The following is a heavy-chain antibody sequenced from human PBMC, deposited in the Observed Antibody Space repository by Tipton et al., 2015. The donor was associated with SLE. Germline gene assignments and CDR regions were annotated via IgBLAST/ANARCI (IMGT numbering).Heavy chain of an antibody. Sequence: LRLSCTVSGASVSSHYWNWIRQTPGKGLEWVGYIHYNRDTNYHPSLKSRVTISEDTSKNQFSLKLSSVTAADTAVYYCARLRGYSGSLYYYGMDVWGQGTTVTVSS. CDR2: IHYNRDT. V-gene: IGHV4-59*02. CDR1: GASVSSHY. CDR3: ARLRGYSGSLYYYGMDV. J-gene: IGHJ6*02. D-gene: IGHD5-12*01.